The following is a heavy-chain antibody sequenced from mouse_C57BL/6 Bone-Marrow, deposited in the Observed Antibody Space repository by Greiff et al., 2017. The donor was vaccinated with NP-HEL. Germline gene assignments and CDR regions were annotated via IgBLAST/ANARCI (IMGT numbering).Heavy chain of an antibody. V-gene: IGHV6-3*01. J-gene: IGHJ2*01. CDR2: IRLKSDNYAT. CDR3: TGWVLRGYFDY. D-gene: IGHD1-1*01. Sequence: EVMLVESGGGLVQPGGSMKLSCVASGFTFSNYWMNWVRQSPEKGLEWVAQIRLKSDNYATHYAESVKGRFTISRDDSKSSVYLQMNNLRAEDTGIYYCTGWVLRGYFDYWGQGTTLTVSS. CDR1: GFTFSNYW.